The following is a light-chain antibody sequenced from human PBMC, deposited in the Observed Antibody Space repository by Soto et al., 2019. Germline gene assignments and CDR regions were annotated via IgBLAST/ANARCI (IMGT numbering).Light chain of an antibody. CDR3: QHYNSYSEA. Sequence: DIQMTQSHSTLSGSVGDRVTITCRASQTISSWLAWYQQKPGKAPKLLIYKASTLKSGVPSTFSGSGSGTEFTLPISSLQPADFATYYCQHYNSYSEAFGQGTKVELK. CDR1: QTISSW. J-gene: IGKJ1*01. CDR2: KAS. V-gene: IGKV1-5*03.